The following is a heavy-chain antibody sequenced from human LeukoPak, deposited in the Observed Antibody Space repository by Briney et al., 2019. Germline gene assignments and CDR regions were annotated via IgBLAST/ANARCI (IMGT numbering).Heavy chain of an antibody. V-gene: IGHV3-23*01. Sequence: GGSLRLSCAASGFTFISYGMSWVRQAPGKGLEWVSAISASGGNTYYADSVKGRFTISRDNSKNTLYLQMNSLRAEDTAVYYCAKSSSGWYFYFDYWGQGTLVTVSS. J-gene: IGHJ4*02. CDR1: GFTFISYG. CDR3: AKSSSGWYFYFDY. CDR2: ISASGGNT. D-gene: IGHD6-13*01.